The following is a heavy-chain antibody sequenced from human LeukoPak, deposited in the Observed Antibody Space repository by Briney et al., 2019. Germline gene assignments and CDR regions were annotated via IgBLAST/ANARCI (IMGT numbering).Heavy chain of an antibody. CDR1: GRTFSSYA. D-gene: IGHD3-22*01. J-gene: IGHJ4*02. CDR3: ARCAHYYDSSGDIKYYFDY. Sequence: SVKVSCKASGRTFSSYAIRWVRQAPGQGLEWMGRIIPIFGTANYAQKFQGRVTITTDESTSTAYMELSSLRSEDTAVYYCARCAHYYDSSGDIKYYFDYWGQGTLVTASS. V-gene: IGHV1-69*05. CDR2: IIPIFGTA.